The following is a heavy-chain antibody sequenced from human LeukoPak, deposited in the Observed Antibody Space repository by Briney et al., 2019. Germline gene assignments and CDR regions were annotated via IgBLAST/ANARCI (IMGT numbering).Heavy chain of an antibody. CDR3: VRSLEKFGTRDY. Sequence: GGSLILSCAASGFIFGAYWMTWVRQAPGKGLEWVANIKQDGSEKYYMDSVKGRFTISRDNAKKSLFLQMNSLTAEDTALYYCVRSLEKFGTRDYWGQGTLVTVSS. J-gene: IGHJ4*02. CDR2: IKQDGSEK. V-gene: IGHV3-7*01. CDR1: GFIFGAYW. D-gene: IGHD3-10*01.